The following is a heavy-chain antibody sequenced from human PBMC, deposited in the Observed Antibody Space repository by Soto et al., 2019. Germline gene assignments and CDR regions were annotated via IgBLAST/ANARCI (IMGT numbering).Heavy chain of an antibody. V-gene: IGHV1-18*01. CDR3: ARDSITMIVLKLSYYGIDV. CDR1: GYTFTSYG. J-gene: IGHJ6*04. D-gene: IGHD3-22*01. Sequence: ASVKVSCKASGYTFTSYGISWVRQAPGQGLEWMGWISAYNGNTNYAQKLQGRVTMTTDTSTSTAYMELRSLRSDDTAVYYCARDSITMIVLKLSYYGIDVWGEGTPATVSS. CDR2: ISAYNGNT.